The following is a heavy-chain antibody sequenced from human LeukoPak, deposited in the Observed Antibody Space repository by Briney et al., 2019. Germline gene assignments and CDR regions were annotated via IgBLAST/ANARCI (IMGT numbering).Heavy chain of an antibody. CDR3: ARDIVVVPAAMPGWFDP. CDR1: GGSISSSSYY. V-gene: IGHV4-39*02. CDR2: TYYSGST. J-gene: IGHJ5*02. D-gene: IGHD2-2*01. Sequence: SETLSLTCTVSGGSISSSSYYWGWIRQPPGKGLEGIGSTYYSGSTYYNPSLKSRVTISVDTSKNQFSLKLSSVTAADTAVYYCARDIVVVPAAMPGWFDPWGQGTLVTVSS.